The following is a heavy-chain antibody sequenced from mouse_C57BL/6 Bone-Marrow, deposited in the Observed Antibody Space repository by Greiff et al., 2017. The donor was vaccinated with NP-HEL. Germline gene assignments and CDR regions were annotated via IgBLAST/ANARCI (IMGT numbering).Heavy chain of an antibody. CDR3: ARMRGSSYAMDY. V-gene: IGHV15-2*01. CDR2: ILPSIGRT. Sequence: QVQLQQSGSELRSPGSSVKLSCKDFDSEVFPIAYMSWVRQKPGHGFEWIGGILPSIGRTIYGEKFEDKATLDADTLSNTAYLELNSLTSEDSAIDYCARMRGSSYAMDYWGQGTSVTVSS. D-gene: IGHD1-1*01. CDR1: DSEVFPIAY. J-gene: IGHJ4*01.